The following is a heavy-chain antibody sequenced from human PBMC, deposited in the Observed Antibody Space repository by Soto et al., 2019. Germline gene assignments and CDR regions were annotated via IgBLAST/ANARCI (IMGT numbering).Heavy chain of an antibody. Sequence: KLSRASVKVSCKASGYTFTSYYMHWVRQAPGQGLEWMGIINPSGGSTSYAQKFQGRVTMTRDTSTSSVFMELSSLRSEDTAVYYCARVGGWYYDFWSCDWYSDLWGRGTLVTVSS. CDR1: GYTFTSYY. CDR2: INPSGGST. J-gene: IGHJ2*01. V-gene: IGHV1-46*03. D-gene: IGHD3-3*01. CDR3: ARVGGWYYDFWSCDWYSDL.